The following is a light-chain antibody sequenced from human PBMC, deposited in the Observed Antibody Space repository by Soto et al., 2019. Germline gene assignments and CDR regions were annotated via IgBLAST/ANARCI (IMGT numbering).Light chain of an antibody. CDR2: GAS. Sequence: EIVLTQSPGTLSLSPGERATLSCRASQSVKSSYLAWYQQKPGQAPRVLIYGASSRATGIPDRFSGSGSGTGFTLTISRLEPEDFAVYYCQQYGSSLYTFGQGTKLEIK. CDR1: QSVKSSY. V-gene: IGKV3-20*01. J-gene: IGKJ2*01. CDR3: QQYGSSLYT.